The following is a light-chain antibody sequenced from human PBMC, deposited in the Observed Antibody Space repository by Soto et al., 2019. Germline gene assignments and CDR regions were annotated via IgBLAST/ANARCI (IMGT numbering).Light chain of an antibody. J-gene: IGLJ2*01. Sequence: QSALTQPASVSGSPGQSITISCTGTSSDVGGYNYVSWYQQHPGEAPKVMIYEVSNRPPGVSNRFSGSKSGNTASLTISGLQAEDEADYYCSSYRTNTTVIFGGGTKVTVL. V-gene: IGLV2-14*01. CDR2: EVS. CDR3: SSYRTNTTVI. CDR1: SSDVGGYNY.